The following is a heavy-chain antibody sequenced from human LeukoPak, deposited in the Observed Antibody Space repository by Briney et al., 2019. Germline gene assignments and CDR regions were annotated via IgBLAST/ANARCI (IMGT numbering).Heavy chain of an antibody. CDR3: ARGSTILDY. CDR2: IYSSGRT. D-gene: IGHD1-26*01. CDR1: GGSISSYY. V-gene: IGHV4-4*07. Sequence: PSETLSLTCTVSGGSISSYYWSWIRQPAGRGPEWIGRIYSSGRTDYNPSLNSRVTMSVGTSKNQFSLILKSLTAADTAIYYCARGSTILDYWGQGILVTVSS. J-gene: IGHJ4*02.